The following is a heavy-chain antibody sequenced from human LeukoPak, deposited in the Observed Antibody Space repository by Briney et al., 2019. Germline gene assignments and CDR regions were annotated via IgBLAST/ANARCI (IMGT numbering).Heavy chain of an antibody. Sequence: ASVKVSCKASGYTFTSYVISWVRQAPGQGLEWMGWISAYNGNTNYAQKLQGRVTMTTDTSTSTAYMELRSLRSDDTAVYYCARAWSGYDSYGMDVWGQGTTVTVSS. D-gene: IGHD5-12*01. CDR1: GYTFTSYV. CDR3: ARAWSGYDSYGMDV. J-gene: IGHJ6*02. V-gene: IGHV1-18*01. CDR2: ISAYNGNT.